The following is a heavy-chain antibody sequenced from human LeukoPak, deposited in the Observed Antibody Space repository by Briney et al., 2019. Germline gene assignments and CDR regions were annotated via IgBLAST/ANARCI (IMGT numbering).Heavy chain of an antibody. Sequence: GRSLRLSCAASGFTFSDYSMNWVRQAPGKGLEWISYIGIDSGNTNYADSVKGRFTISGDKAKNSLYLQMNSLRVEDTAVYYCARDYEYAFDNWGQGTLVTVSS. CDR3: ARDYEYAFDN. V-gene: IGHV3-48*01. CDR1: GFTFSDYS. D-gene: IGHD5-12*01. J-gene: IGHJ4*02. CDR2: IGIDSGNT.